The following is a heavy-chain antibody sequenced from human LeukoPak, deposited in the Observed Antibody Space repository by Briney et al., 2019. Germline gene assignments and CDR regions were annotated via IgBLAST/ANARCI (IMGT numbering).Heavy chain of an antibody. Sequence: SETLSLTCTVSGGSISSGSYYWSWIRQPAGKGLEWIGRIYTSGSTNYNPSLKSRVTISVDTSKNQFSLKLSSVTAADTAVYYCARDRYYYDSSGYRFFDYWGQGTLVTVSS. V-gene: IGHV4-61*02. D-gene: IGHD3-22*01. CDR1: GGSISSGSYY. CDR3: ARDRYYYDSSGYRFFDY. CDR2: IYTSGST. J-gene: IGHJ4*02.